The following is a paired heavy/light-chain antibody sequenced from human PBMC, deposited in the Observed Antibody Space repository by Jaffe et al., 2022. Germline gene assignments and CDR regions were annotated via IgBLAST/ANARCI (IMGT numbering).Heavy chain of an antibody. J-gene: IGHJ4*02. CDR2: INPNTGGT. D-gene: IGHD2-15*01. CDR1: GYTFTAYY. Sequence: QVQLVQSGAEVKKPGASVKVSCKASGYTFTAYYIHWVRQAPGQGPEWMGRINPNTGGTNCAQNFQGRVTMTRDTSMTTAYMELSSLRSDDTAIYYCATYLGYCSGNSCYPAFDHWGQGTRVAVSS. CDR3: ATYLGYCSGNSCYPAFDH. V-gene: IGHV1-2*06.
Light chain of an antibody. J-gene: IGLJ2*01. CDR3: TSYASSSTPVV. CDR2: EVS. CDR1: SSDIGGYNY. Sequence: QSALTQPASVSGSPGQSITISCTGTSSDIGGYNYVSWYQQHPGKAPKLMIYEVSNRPSGVSNRFSGSKSGNTASLTISGLQAEDEADYYCTSYASSSTPVVFGGGTKLTVL. V-gene: IGLV2-14*01.